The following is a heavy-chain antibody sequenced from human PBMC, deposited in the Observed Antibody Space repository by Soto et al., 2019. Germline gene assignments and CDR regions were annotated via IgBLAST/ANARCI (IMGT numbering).Heavy chain of an antibody. Sequence: GASVKVSCKASGGTFSSYTISWVRQAPGQGLEWMGRIIPILGIANYAQKFQGRVTITADKSTSTAYMEPSSLRSEDTAVYYCARDPESIADPRYYYYYGMDVWGQGTTVTVSS. J-gene: IGHJ6*02. D-gene: IGHD6-6*01. CDR2: IIPILGIA. CDR1: GGTFSSYT. CDR3: ARDPESIADPRYYYYYGMDV. V-gene: IGHV1-69*04.